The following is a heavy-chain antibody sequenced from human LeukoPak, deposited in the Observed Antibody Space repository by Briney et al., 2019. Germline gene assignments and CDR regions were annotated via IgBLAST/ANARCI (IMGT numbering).Heavy chain of an antibody. V-gene: IGHV1-69*13. CDR2: IIPIFGTV. Sequence: SVKVSCKASGGTFSSYAISWVRQAPGQGLEWMGGIIPIFGTVNGAQKFQGRVTITADESTSTAYMELSSLRSEDTAVYYCARGDPDGFGDLYYFDYWGQGTLVTVSS. CDR1: GGTFSSYA. D-gene: IGHD4-17*01. J-gene: IGHJ4*02. CDR3: ARGDPDGFGDLYYFDY.